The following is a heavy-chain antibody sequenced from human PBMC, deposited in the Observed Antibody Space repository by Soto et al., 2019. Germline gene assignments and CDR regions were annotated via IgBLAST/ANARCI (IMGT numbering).Heavy chain of an antibody. CDR3: AKDGNWLDVYFDV. V-gene: IGHV3-23*01. CDR2: SSASGRSR. Sequence: GSLRLSCVASGIEFSNYAMSWVRQAPGKGLEWVSISSASGRSRYHADSVKGRFTISRDNSKNTLYLHVTNLRAEDTAVYYCAKDGNWLDVYFDVWGQGTPVTVSS. D-gene: IGHD6-19*01. CDR1: GIEFSNYA. J-gene: IGHJ4*02.